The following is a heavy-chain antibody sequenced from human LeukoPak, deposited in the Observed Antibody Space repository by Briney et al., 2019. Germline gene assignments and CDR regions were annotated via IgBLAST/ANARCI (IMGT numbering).Heavy chain of an antibody. V-gene: IGHV3-33*06. CDR1: GFTFSSYV. CDR2: IWSDGSNK. D-gene: IGHD3-3*01. CDR3: AKADYDFWSGYYYSGYYYGMDV. Sequence: GGSLRLSCAASGFTFSSYVMHWVRQAPGKGLEWVALIWSDGSNKYYADSVKGRFTISRDNSKNTLYLQMNSLRAEDTAVYYCAKADYDFWSGYYYSGYYYGMDVWGQGTTVTVSS. J-gene: IGHJ6*02.